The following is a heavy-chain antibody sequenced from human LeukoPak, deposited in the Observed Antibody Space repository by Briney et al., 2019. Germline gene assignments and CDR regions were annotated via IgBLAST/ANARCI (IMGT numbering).Heavy chain of an antibody. CDR3: TSTSTGPYFDY. V-gene: IGHV3-15*01. CDR2: IKSKTDGGTT. J-gene: IGHJ4*02. CDR1: GFTFSSHW. D-gene: IGHD1-1*01. Sequence: SGGSLRLSCAASGFTFSSHWMSWVRQAPGKGLEWVGRIKSKTDGGTTDYAAPVKGRFTISRDDSKNTLYLQMNSLKTEDTAVYYCTSTSTGPYFDYWGQGTLVTVSS.